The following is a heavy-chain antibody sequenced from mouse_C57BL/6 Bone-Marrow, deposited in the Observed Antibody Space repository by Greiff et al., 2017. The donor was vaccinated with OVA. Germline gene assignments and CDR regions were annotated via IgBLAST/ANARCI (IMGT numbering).Heavy chain of an antibody. CDR3: VRPLYYSNFWFAY. CDR2: IRSKSNNYAT. J-gene: IGHJ3*01. CDR1: GFSFNTYA. Sequence: EVKLMESGGGLVQPKGSLKLSCAASGFSFNTYAMNWVRQAPGKGLEWVARIRSKSNNYATYYADSVKDRFTISRDDSESMLYLQMNNLKTEDTAMYYCVRPLYYSNFWFAYWGQGTLVTVSA. V-gene: IGHV10-1*01. D-gene: IGHD2-5*01.